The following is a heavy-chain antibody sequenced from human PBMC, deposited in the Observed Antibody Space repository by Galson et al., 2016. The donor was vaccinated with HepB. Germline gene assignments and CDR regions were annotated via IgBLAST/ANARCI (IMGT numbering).Heavy chain of an antibody. V-gene: IGHV3-74*01. CDR1: GFTFSSYW. CDR2: INRDGRSQ. J-gene: IGHJ2*01. Sequence: SLRLSCAASGFTFSSYWMHWVRQAPGKGLVWVSRINRDGRSQSYADSVKGRFTISRDNAKNTLYLQMNRLKAEDTAVYYCARDPPYYDILTDEGYFDLWGRGTLVTVSS. CDR3: ARDPPYYDILTDEGYFDL. D-gene: IGHD3-9*01.